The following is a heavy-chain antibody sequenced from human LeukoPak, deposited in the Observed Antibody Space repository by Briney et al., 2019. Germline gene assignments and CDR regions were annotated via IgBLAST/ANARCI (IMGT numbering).Heavy chain of an antibody. D-gene: IGHD2-21*02. CDR3: AKDRLLNCRGDCYIFDY. J-gene: IGHJ4*02. CDR2: ISGSGDST. V-gene: IGHV3-23*01. Sequence: GGSLRRSCAASGFTFSAYARSWVRQTPGKGLEWVSSISGSGDSTFYADSVKGRFSISRDNSKNTLYLQVNGLRTEDTAVYYCAKDRLLNCRGDCYIFDYWGQGTVVTVSS. CDR1: GFTFSAYA.